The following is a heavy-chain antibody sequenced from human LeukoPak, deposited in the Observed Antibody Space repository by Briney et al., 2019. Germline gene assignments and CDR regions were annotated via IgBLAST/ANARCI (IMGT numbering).Heavy chain of an antibody. V-gene: IGHV1-8*01. D-gene: IGHD3-3*01. CDR2: MNPNSGNT. J-gene: IGHJ4*02. CDR1: GYTFTSYD. CDR3: ARVPYDFWSGSHRAAFDY. Sequence: GASVKVSCKASGYTFTSYDINWVRQATGQGLEWMGWMNPNSGNTGYAQKFQGRVTITADESTSTAYMELSSLRSEDTAVYYCARVPYDFWSGSHRAAFDYWGQGTLVTVSS.